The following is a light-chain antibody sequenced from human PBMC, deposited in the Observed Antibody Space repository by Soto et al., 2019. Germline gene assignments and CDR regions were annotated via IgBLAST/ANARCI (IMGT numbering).Light chain of an antibody. J-gene: IGKJ5*01. CDR2: DAS. V-gene: IGKV1-33*01. Sequence: DIHMTQSPSSLFASVGYRFTITCQATQDINIYLNWYQQKPGKAPNLLIYDASNLEIGVPSRFSGSGSGTHFTFTISSLPTEDIGTYYCQQYDILPITFGRGTRLEIK. CDR1: QDINIY. CDR3: QQYDILPIT.